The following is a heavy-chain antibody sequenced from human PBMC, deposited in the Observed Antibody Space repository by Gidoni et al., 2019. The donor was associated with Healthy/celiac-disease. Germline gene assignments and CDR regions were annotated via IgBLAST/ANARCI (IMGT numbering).Heavy chain of an antibody. V-gene: IGHV3-30-3*01. Sequence: QVQLVESGGGVVQPGRSLRLSCAASGFTFSSYAMHWVRQAPGKGLEWVAVISYDGSNKYYADSVKGRFTISRDNSKNTLYLQMNSLRAEDTAVYYCASHMVDAFDIWGQGTMVTVSS. CDR3: ASHMVDAFDI. D-gene: IGHD3-10*01. CDR2: ISYDGSNK. CDR1: GFTFSSYA. J-gene: IGHJ3*02.